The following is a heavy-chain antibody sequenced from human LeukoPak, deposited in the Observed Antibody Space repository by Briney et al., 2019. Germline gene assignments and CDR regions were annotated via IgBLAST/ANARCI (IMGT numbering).Heavy chain of an antibody. J-gene: IGHJ5*02. CDR1: GYTFTGYY. CDR2: INPNSGGT. CDR3: ARDKNLRYCSSTSCYWSWFDP. Sequence: ASVKVSCKASGYTFTGYYMHWVRQAPGQGLEWMGWINPNSGGTNYAQKFQGRVTMTRDPSISTAYMELRRLRSDDTAVYYCARDKNLRYCSSTSCYWSWFDPWGQGTLVTVSS. V-gene: IGHV1-2*02. D-gene: IGHD2-2*01.